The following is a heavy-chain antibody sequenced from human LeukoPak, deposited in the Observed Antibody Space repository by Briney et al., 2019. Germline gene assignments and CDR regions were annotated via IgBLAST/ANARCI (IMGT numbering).Heavy chain of an antibody. V-gene: IGHV3-21*01. CDR1: GFTFSSYS. J-gene: IGHJ4*02. Sequence: GGSLRLSCAASGFTFSSYSMNWVRQAPGKGLEWVSSISSSSSYLYYADSVKGRFTISRDNAKNSLYLQMNSLRAEDTAVYYCATERREYCSSTSCYGGFDYWGQGTLVTVSS. CDR2: ISSSSSYL. CDR3: ATERREYCSSTSCYGGFDY. D-gene: IGHD2-2*01.